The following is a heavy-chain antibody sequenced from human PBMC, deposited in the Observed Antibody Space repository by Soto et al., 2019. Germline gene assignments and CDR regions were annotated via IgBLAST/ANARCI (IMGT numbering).Heavy chain of an antibody. Sequence: PSETLSLTCTVSGGSISSGDYYWSWIRQPPGKGLEWIGYIYYSGSTYYNPSLKSRVTISVDTSKNQFSLKLSSVTAADTAVYYCARGGYDYVWGSYRFPDYWGQGTLVTVSS. CDR3: ARGGYDYVWGSYRFPDY. CDR2: IYYSGST. CDR1: GGSISSGDYY. V-gene: IGHV4-30-4*02. J-gene: IGHJ4*02. D-gene: IGHD3-16*02.